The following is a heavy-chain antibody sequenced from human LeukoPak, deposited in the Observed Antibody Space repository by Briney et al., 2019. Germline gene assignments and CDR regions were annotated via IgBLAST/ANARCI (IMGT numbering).Heavy chain of an antibody. V-gene: IGHV1-2*02. CDR3: ASTSHRDGYNEPYYFDY. J-gene: IGHJ4*02. Sequence: GASVKVSCKASGYTFSDYYIHWVRQAPGQGLEWMGWIHPNSGGTNYLQKFHGRVTMTRDTSISTAYMGLASLRSDDTAVYYCASTSHRDGYNEPYYFDYWGQGTLVTVSS. CDR2: IHPNSGGT. D-gene: IGHD5-24*01. CDR1: GYTFSDYY.